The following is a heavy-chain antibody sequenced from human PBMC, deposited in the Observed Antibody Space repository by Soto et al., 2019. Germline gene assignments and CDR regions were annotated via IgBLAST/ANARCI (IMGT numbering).Heavy chain of an antibody. Sequence: QVQLVESGGGVVQPGRSLRLSCAASGFTFSSYGMHWVRQAPGKGLEWVAVISYDGSNKYYADSVKGRFTISRDNSKNTLYLQMNSLRAEDTAVYYCAKVLVPRYYDFWRGYFGGHYYGMDVWGQGTTVTVSS. V-gene: IGHV3-30*18. J-gene: IGHJ6*02. D-gene: IGHD3-3*01. CDR1: GFTFSSYG. CDR2: ISYDGSNK. CDR3: AKVLVPRYYDFWRGYFGGHYYGMDV.